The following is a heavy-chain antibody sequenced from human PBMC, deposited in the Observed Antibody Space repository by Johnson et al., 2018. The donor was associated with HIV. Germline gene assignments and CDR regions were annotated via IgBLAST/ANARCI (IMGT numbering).Heavy chain of an antibody. CDR3: ASEVRGVLDI. CDR2: IGTAGDT. CDR1: GFSLSNYW. J-gene: IGHJ3*02. V-gene: IGHV3-66*01. D-gene: IGHD3-10*01. Sequence: VQLVESGGGLVQTGGSLRLSCAASGFSLSNYWMSWVRQAPGKGLEWVSAIGTAGDTYYPGSVKGRFTISRDNSKNTLYLQMNSLRVEDTAVYYCASEVRGVLDIWGQGTMVTVSS.